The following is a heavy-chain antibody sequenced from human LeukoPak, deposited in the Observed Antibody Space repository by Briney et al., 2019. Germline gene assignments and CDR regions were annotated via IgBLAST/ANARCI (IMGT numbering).Heavy chain of an antibody. V-gene: IGHV1-18*01. J-gene: IGHJ2*01. D-gene: IGHD6-13*01. CDR1: GYTFTSYD. CDR3: ARSDSSSWYHWYFDL. Sequence: ASVKVSCKASGYTFTSYDINWVRQATGQGLEWMGWISAYNGNTNYAQKLQGRVTMTTDTSTSTAYMELRSLRSDDTAVYYCARSDSSSWYHWYFDLWGRGTLVTVSS. CDR2: ISAYNGNT.